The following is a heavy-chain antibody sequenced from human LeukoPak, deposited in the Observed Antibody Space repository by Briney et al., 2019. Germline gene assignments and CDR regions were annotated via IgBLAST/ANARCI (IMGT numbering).Heavy chain of an antibody. V-gene: IGHV1-2*02. CDR1: GYTFTGYY. J-gene: IGHJ5*02. D-gene: IGHD1-26*01. Sequence: ASVKVSCKASGYTFTGYYMHWVRQAPGQGLEWMGWINPNSGGTNYAQKFQGRVTMTRDTSISTAYMELSRLRSDDAAVYYCARVSLGGSYGFDPWGQGTLVTVSS. CDR2: INPNSGGT. CDR3: ARVSLGGSYGFDP.